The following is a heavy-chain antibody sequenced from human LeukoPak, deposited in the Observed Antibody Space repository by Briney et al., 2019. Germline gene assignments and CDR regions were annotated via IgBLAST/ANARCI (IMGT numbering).Heavy chain of an antibody. CDR2: IKQDGSEK. J-gene: IGHJ4*02. CDR3: ATPPGY. Sequence: GGPLRLSCAASGFTFSSYWMSWVRQAPGKGLEWVANIKQDGSEKYYVGSVKGRFTMSRDHAKNSLYLQMNSLRAEDTAVYYCATPPGYWGQGTLVTVSS. CDR1: GFTFSSYW. V-gene: IGHV3-7*01.